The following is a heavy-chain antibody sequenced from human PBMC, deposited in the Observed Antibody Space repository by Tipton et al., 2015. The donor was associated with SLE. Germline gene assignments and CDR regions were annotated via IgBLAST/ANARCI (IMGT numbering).Heavy chain of an antibody. J-gene: IGHJ4*02. Sequence: TLSLTCAVSGYSISSRSYHWGWIRQPPGKGLEWIGSIFYSGSTSYNPSLQSRVTISVDTSKNQFSLKLNSVTASDTAVYYCARVNVGYSSSWYFDYWGQGTLVTVSS. CDR1: GYSISSRSYH. CDR3: ARVNVGYSSSWYFDY. CDR2: IFYSGST. D-gene: IGHD6-13*01. V-gene: IGHV4-39*01.